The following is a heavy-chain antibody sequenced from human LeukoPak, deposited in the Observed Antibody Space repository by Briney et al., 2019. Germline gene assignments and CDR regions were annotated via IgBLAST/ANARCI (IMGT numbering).Heavy chain of an antibody. D-gene: IGHD7-27*01. J-gene: IGHJ4*02. Sequence: GASVKVSCKASGYTFTSYDFNWVRQATGRRPEWMGWMSPNSGDTGYAQKFQDRVTMTRNTSISTAYMELGSLRSDDTAVYYCARGPPNWGYDYWGPGTLVTVSS. CDR2: MSPNSGDT. V-gene: IGHV1-8*01. CDR1: GYTFTSYD. CDR3: ARGPPNWGYDY.